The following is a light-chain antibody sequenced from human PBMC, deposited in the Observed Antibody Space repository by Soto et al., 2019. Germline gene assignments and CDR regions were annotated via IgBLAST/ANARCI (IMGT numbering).Light chain of an antibody. J-gene: IGKJ3*01. CDR1: QSVSSNY. CDR3: QQYGSSPPNFS. CDR2: GAS. V-gene: IGKV3-20*01. Sequence: EIVLTQSPGTLSLSPGERATISCRASQSVSSNYLAWYQQRPGQAPRLLIFGASYRATGIPDRFSGSGSGTDFTLTISRLEPEDFAVYYCQQYGSSPPNFSFGPGTKVDSK.